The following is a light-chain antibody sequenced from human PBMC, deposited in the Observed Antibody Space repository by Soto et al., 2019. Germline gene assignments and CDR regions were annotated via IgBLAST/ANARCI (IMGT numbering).Light chain of an antibody. J-gene: IGKJ3*01. V-gene: IGKV2-28*01. CDR1: RSLLYSNGYNY. CDR3: MQALQTPFT. CDR2: LGS. Sequence: VISQYKLSLPVTPGEPSAISCRSSRSLLYSNGYNYLDSYVQKPGQSPQLLIYLGSYRASGVPDRLSGSGSGTDFTLKISRVEAEDVGVYYCMQALQTPFTFGPGTKVDI.